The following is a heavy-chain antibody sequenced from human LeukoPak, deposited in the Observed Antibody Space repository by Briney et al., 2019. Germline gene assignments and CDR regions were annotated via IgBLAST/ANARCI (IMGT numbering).Heavy chain of an antibody. J-gene: IGHJ3*02. CDR2: ISSSSSYI. Sequence: GGSLRLSCAASGFTFSSYSMNWVRQAPGKGLEWVSSISSSSSYIYYADSVKGRFTISRDNAKNSLYPQMNSLRAEDTAVCYCARVKTMWGSNDAFDIWGQGTMVTVSS. CDR1: GFTFSSYS. CDR3: ARVKTMWGSNDAFDI. V-gene: IGHV3-21*01. D-gene: IGHD7-27*01.